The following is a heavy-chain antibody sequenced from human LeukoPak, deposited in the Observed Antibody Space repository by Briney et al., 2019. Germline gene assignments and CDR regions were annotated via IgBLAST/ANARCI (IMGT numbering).Heavy chain of an antibody. CDR2: INHSGST. J-gene: IGHJ4*02. CDR3: ARRRDYVWGSIYFDY. V-gene: IGHV4-34*01. CDR1: GGSFSGYY. D-gene: IGHD3-16*01. Sequence: PSETLSLTCAVYGGSFSGYYWSWIRQPPGKGLEWIGEINHSGSTNYNPSLKSRVTISVDTSKNQFSLKLSSVTAADTAVYYCARRRDYVWGSIYFDYWGQGTLVTVSS.